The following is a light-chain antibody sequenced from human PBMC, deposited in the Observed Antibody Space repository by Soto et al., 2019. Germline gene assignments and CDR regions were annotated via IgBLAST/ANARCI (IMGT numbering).Light chain of an antibody. Sequence: DIQMTQSPSSLSASVGDRVTITCRASRSINIYLNWYQQKPGKAPKLLIYAASNLQSGVPSRFSGVGVGTHFTLTISSLQPEDFATYHCQQSHSSPYTFGQGTRLEIK. CDR3: QQSHSSPYT. J-gene: IGKJ5*01. CDR2: AAS. V-gene: IGKV1-39*01. CDR1: RSINIY.